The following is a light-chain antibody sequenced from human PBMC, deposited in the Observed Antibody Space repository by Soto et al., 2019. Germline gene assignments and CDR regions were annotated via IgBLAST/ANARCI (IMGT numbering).Light chain of an antibody. CDR1: QSVSYH. V-gene: IGKV3-15*01. CDR3: QQYDSWLT. J-gene: IGKJ4*01. CDR2: DAS. Sequence: IVMTQTPATLSVSPGGRVTLSCRASQSVSYHVAWYQQKPGQTPRLVIYDASTRASGIPARFSGSRSGTEFSLTISSLQSKDFGIYYCQQYDSWLTFGGGTKVDIK.